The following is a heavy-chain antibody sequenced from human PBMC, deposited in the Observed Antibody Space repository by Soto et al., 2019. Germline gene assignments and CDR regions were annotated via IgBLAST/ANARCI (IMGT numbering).Heavy chain of an antibody. D-gene: IGHD3-10*01. Sequence: SETLSLTCTVSGDSISSGDYYWSWIRQPPGKGLEWIGCIYYSGNTYYNPSLKRRFSISVDTSKNQFSLQLSSVTVADTAVYYCVRQGIGPRHGLVDVWGQGTTVTVSS. CDR1: GDSISSGDYY. CDR2: IYYSGNT. J-gene: IGHJ6*02. V-gene: IGHV4-30-4*01. CDR3: VRQGIGPRHGLVDV.